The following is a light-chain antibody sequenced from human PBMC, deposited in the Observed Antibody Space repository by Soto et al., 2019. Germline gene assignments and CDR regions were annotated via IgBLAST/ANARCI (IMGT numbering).Light chain of an antibody. CDR3: LRDYIYPQT. CDR1: QGIGNA. V-gene: IGKV1-6*01. Sequence: AIQMTQSPSSLSASVGDRVTITCRASQGIGNALGWFQQKPGRAPKLLIYEASILQTGVPSRFSGSGSGTEFTLTISSLQPEDSATYYCLRDYIYPQTFGQGTKVGIK. CDR2: EAS. J-gene: IGKJ1*01.